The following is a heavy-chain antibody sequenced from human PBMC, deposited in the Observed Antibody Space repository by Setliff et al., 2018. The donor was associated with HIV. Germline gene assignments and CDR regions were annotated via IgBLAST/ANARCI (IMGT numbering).Heavy chain of an antibody. J-gene: IGHJ4*02. CDR3: ARRTLITGYDY. D-gene: IGHD3-16*01. CDR2: VSYSGST. V-gene: IGHV4-39*01. Sequence: SETLSLTCTVSGGSISSSSSYWGWIRQPPGRGLEWIGSVSYSGSTYYNPSLKSRVTISVDTSKNQFSLKLSSVTAADTAVYYCARRTLITGYDYWGQGTLVTVSS. CDR1: GGSISSSSSY.